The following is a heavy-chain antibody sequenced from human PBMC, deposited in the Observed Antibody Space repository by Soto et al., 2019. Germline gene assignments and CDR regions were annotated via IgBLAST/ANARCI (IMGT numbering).Heavy chain of an antibody. V-gene: IGHV1-69*04. D-gene: IGHD2-2*01. CDR2: IIPILGIA. J-gene: IGHJ6*03. CDR1: GGTFSSYT. Sequence: ASVKVSCKASGGTFSSYTISWVRQAPGQGLEWMGRIIPILGIANYAQKFQGRVTITADKSTSTAYMELSSLRSEDTAVYYCARDSSSTSSYYYMDVWGKGTTVTVSS. CDR3: ARDSSSTSSYYYMDV.